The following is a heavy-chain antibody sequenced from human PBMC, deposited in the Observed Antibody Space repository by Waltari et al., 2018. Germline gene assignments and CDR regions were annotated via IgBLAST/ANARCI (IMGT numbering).Heavy chain of an antibody. J-gene: IGHJ2*01. Sequence: QVQLQESGPGLVKPSETLSLTCTVSGGSISSYYWSWIRQPAGKGLEWIGRIYTSGSPNYPPSRKRRVTMSVDTSKNQFSLKLGSVAAADTAVYYCARGGRGPLGYGNWYFDLWGRGTLVTVSS. D-gene: IGHD5-18*01. CDR1: GGSISSYY. V-gene: IGHV4-4*07. CDR3: ARGGRGPLGYGNWYFDL. CDR2: IYTSGSP.